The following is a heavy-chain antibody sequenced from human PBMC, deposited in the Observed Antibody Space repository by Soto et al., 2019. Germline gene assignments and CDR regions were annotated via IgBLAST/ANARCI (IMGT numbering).Heavy chain of an antibody. Sequence: GGSLRLSCAASGFTFSSYEMNWVRQAPGKGLEWVSYISSSGSTIYYADPVKGRLTISRDNAKNSLYLQMNSLRAEDTAVYYCAGDHKGGYYYNGMDVWGQGTTVTVSS. CDR3: AGDHKGGYYYNGMDV. V-gene: IGHV3-48*03. CDR1: GFTFSSYE. J-gene: IGHJ6*02. CDR2: ISSSGSTI.